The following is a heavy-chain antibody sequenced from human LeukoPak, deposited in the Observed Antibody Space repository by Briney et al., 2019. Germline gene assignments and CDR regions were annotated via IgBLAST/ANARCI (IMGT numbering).Heavy chain of an antibody. CDR3: AKGAYYDFWSGHQNTRVFGY. V-gene: IGHV3-23*01. J-gene: IGHJ4*02. Sequence: PGGSLRLSCAASGFTFSSYAMSWVRQAPGKGLEWVSAISGSGGSTYYADSVKGRFTISRDNSKNTLYLQMNSLRAEDTAVYHCAKGAYYDFWSGHQNTRVFGYWGQGTLVTVSS. CDR1: GFTFSSYA. D-gene: IGHD3-3*01. CDR2: ISGSGGST.